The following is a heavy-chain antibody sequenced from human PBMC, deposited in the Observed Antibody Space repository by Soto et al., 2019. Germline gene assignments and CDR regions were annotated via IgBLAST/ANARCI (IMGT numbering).Heavy chain of an antibody. J-gene: IGHJ4*01. CDR1: AYTFTNYY. V-gene: IGHV5-51*01. CDR3: SFPRHYHGAAFDS. D-gene: IGHD3-10*01. CDR2: IYPGYSEP. Sequence: PGESLKISCHGSAYTFTNYYIGWVRQMPGKGLEWMGIIYPGYSEPTYSPSFHGQVTFTVDKSLNIAYLQWSSLKASDTGIYYCSFPRHYHGAAFDSWGHGTLVTVSS.